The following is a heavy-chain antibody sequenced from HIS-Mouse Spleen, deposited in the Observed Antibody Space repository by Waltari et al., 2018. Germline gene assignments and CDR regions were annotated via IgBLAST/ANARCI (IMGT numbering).Heavy chain of an antibody. D-gene: IGHD5-12*01. CDR1: GFTFSSYW. J-gene: IGHJ5*02. Sequence: EVQLVESGGGLVQPGGSLSLSCAASGFTFSSYWMGWVRQAPGKGREWVANIKQDGSEKYYVDSVKGRFTISRDNAKNSLYLQMNSLRAEDTAVYYCARERRGPGWFDPWGQGTLVTVSS. V-gene: IGHV3-7*01. CDR3: ARERRGPGWFDP. CDR2: IKQDGSEK.